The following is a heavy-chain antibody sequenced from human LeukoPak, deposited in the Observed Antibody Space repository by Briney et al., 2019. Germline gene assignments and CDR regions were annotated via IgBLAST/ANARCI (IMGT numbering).Heavy chain of an antibody. Sequence: AGGSLRLSCAASGFTFSSYEMNWVRQAPGKGLEWVSYISSSGSTIYYADSVKGRFTISRDNVKNSLYLQMNSLRAEDTAVYYCARDSVTRIAVAGGRYYYYYYYGMDVWGQGTTVTVSS. D-gene: IGHD6-19*01. V-gene: IGHV3-48*03. CDR1: GFTFSSYE. J-gene: IGHJ6*02. CDR3: ARDSVTRIAVAGGRYYYYYYYGMDV. CDR2: ISSSGSTI.